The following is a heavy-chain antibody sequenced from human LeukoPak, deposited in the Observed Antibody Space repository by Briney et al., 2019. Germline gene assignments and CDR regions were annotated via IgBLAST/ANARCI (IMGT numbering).Heavy chain of an antibody. V-gene: IGHV3-23*01. Sequence: PGGSLRLSCAASGFTFSSYAMSWVRQAPGKGLEWVSAISGSGGSTYYADSVKGRFTTSRDNSKNTLYLQMNSLRAEDTAVYYCAKVRGAQYYFDYWGQGTLVTVSS. J-gene: IGHJ4*02. CDR3: AKVRGAQYYFDY. D-gene: IGHD3-10*01. CDR1: GFTFSSYA. CDR2: ISGSGGST.